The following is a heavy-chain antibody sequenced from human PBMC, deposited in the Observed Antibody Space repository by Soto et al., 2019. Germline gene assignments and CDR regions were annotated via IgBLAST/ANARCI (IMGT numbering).Heavy chain of an antibody. Sequence: QVQLVESGGGVVQPGRSLRLSCAASGFTFSSYAMHWVRQAPGKGLEWVAGISYDGSNKYYADSVKGRFTISRDNSKNTLYLQMNSLRAEDTAVYYCATSFTDYFDYWGQGTLVTVSS. V-gene: IGHV3-30-3*01. D-gene: IGHD3-16*01. J-gene: IGHJ4*02. CDR2: ISYDGSNK. CDR1: GFTFSSYA. CDR3: ATSFTDYFDY.